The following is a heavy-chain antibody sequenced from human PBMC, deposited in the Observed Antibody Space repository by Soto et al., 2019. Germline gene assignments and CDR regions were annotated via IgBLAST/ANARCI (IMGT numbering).Heavy chain of an antibody. CDR2: IYYSGST. J-gene: IGHJ4*02. V-gene: IGHV4-59*01. CDR1: GDSISSYY. CDR3: ARGRGYSYVPYYFDY. D-gene: IGHD5-18*01. Sequence: PSETLSLTCTVSGDSISSYYWSWIRQPPGKGLEWIGYIYYSGSTNYNPSLKSRVTISVDTSKNQFSLKLSSVTAADTAVYYCARGRGYSYVPYYFDYWGQGTLVTVS.